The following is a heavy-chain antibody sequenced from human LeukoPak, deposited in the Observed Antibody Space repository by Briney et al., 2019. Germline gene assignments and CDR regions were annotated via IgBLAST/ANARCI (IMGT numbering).Heavy chain of an antibody. CDR2: IRGSSSTK. V-gene: IGHV3-48*02. J-gene: IGHJ4*02. Sequence: GGSLRLSCAASGFTFRAYSMNWVRQAPGKGPEWVSNIRGSSSTKYYADSVKGRFTISRDNAKNSMYLKMNSLRDEDTAVYYCVRGDGWFGELLNFDNWGQGTLVTVSS. CDR1: GFTFRAYS. CDR3: VRGDGWFGELLNFDN. D-gene: IGHD3-10*01.